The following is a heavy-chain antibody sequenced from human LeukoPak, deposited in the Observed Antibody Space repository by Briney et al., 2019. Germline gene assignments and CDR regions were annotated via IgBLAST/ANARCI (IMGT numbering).Heavy chain of an antibody. CDR2: ISGSGGST. V-gene: IGHV3-23*01. D-gene: IGHD1-26*01. CDR1: GFTFSSYA. Sequence: GGSLRLSCAASGFTFSSYAMSWVRQAPGKGLEWVSAISGSGGSTYYADSVKGRFTISRDNSENTLYLQMNSLRAEDTAVYYCAKGSSGSYFGNFDYWGQGTLVTVSS. CDR3: AKGSSGSYFGNFDY. J-gene: IGHJ4*02.